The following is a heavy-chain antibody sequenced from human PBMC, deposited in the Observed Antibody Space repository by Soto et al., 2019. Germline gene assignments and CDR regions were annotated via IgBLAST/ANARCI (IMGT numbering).Heavy chain of an antibody. J-gene: IGHJ6*02. CDR2: INHSGST. CDR3: ARVRRVGATAYYYYGMDV. CDR1: GGCLSGYY. D-gene: IGHD1-26*01. V-gene: IGHV4-34*01. Sequence: EPLSLTSAVDGGCLSGYYWGWIRQPPGKGLEWIGEINHSGSTNYNPSLKSRVTISVDTSKNQFSLKLSSVTAADTAVYYCARVRRVGATAYYYYGMDVWGQGTTVTVSS.